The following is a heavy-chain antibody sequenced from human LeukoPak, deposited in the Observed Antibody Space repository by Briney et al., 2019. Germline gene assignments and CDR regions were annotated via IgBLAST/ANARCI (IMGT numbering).Heavy chain of an antibody. CDR1: GFTFSSYA. CDR2: ISYDGSNK. D-gene: IGHD5-24*01. J-gene: IGHJ4*02. CDR3: AGVEMATIILDS. V-gene: IGHV3-30-3*01. Sequence: PGGSLRLSCAASGFTFSSYAMHWVRQAPGKGLEWVAVISYDGSNKYYADSVKGRFTISRDNSKNTLYLQMNSLRAEDTAVYYCAGVEMATIILDSWGQGTLVTVSS.